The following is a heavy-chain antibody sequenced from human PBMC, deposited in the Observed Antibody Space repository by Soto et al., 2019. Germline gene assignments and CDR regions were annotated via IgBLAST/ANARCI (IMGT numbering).Heavy chain of an antibody. Sequence: QVQLVESGGGVVQPGRSLRLSCAASGFTFSSYGMHWVRQAPGKGLEWVAAISYDGSNKYYADSVKGRFTISRDNSKNTVYLQMISLQSEDTAVFYCAKAWGDCTDGLCYCYYFMDFLGKGTTVTVSS. CDR1: GFTFSSYG. CDR3: AKAWGDCTDGLCYCYYFMDF. J-gene: IGHJ6*03. D-gene: IGHD2-8*01. CDR2: ISYDGSNK. V-gene: IGHV3-30*18.